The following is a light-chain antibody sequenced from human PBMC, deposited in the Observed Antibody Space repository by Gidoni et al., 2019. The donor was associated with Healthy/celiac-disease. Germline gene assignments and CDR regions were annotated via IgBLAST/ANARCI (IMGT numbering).Light chain of an antibody. CDR3: QAWDSSTDVV. Sequence: SYELTQPPSVSVSPGQTASITCSVDKLGDKYACWYQQKPGQSTVLVIYQDSKRPSGIPERFSGSNSGNTATLTISGTQAMDEADYYCQAWDSSTDVVFGGGTKLTVL. CDR1: KLGDKY. V-gene: IGLV3-1*01. CDR2: QDS. J-gene: IGLJ2*01.